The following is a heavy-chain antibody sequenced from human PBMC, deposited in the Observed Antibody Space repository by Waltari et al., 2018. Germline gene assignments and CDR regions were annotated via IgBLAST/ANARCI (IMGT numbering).Heavy chain of an antibody. CDR1: GYTFPSYG. CDR3: ARVDSGSYLFDY. D-gene: IGHD1-26*01. Sequence: QVQLVQSGAEVKKTGASVKVSCKASGYTFPSYGISWVRKAHGQGLECMGWISASNCTTHYAQKLQGTVTMTTDTVKRTAYMELRSLRSDDTAVYYCARVDSGSYLFDYWGHGTLVPVSS. J-gene: IGHJ4*01. CDR2: ISASNCTT. V-gene: IGHV1-18*01.